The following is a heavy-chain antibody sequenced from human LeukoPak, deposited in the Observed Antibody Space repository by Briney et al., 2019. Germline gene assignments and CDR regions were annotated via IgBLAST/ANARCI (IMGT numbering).Heavy chain of an antibody. CDR3: AKDVYYYDSSGYPPFDY. CDR1: GFTFSSYG. V-gene: IGHV3-30*02. D-gene: IGHD3-22*01. J-gene: IGHJ4*02. CDR2: IRYDGSNK. Sequence: GGSLRLSCAASGFTFSSYGMHWVRQAPGKGLEWVAFIRYDGSNKYYADSVKGRFTISRDNSKNTLYLQMNSLRAEDTAVYYCAKDVYYYDSSGYPPFDYWGQGTLVTVSS.